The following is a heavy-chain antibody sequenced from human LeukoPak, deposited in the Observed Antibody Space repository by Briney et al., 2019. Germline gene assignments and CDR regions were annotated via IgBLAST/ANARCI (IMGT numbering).Heavy chain of an antibody. V-gene: IGHV4-61*01. Sequence: SETLSLTCTVSGGSVSSGSYYWSWIRQPPGKGLEWIEYIYYSGSTNYNPSLKSRVTISVDTSKNQFSLKLSSVTAADTAVYYCARDQDYWGQGTLVTVSS. CDR2: IYYSGST. J-gene: IGHJ4*02. CDR3: ARDQDY. CDR1: GGSVSSGSYY.